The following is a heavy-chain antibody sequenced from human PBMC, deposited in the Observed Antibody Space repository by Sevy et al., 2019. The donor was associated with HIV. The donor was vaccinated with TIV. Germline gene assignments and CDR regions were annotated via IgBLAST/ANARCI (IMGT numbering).Heavy chain of an antibody. CDR1: GFTFSNAW. CDR3: TTDPITMVRGTDY. V-gene: IGHV3-15*01. J-gene: IGHJ4*02. Sequence: GGSLRLSCAASGFTFSNAWMSWVRQAPGKGLEWVGRIKSKTDGGTTDYAAPVKGRFTISRDDSKNTLYLQMNSLKTEDTAVYYCTTDPITMVRGTDYWVQGTLVTVSS. CDR2: IKSKTDGGTT. D-gene: IGHD3-10*01.